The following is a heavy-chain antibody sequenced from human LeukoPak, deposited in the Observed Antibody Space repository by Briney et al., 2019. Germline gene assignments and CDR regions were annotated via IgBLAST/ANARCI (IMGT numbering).Heavy chain of an antibody. J-gene: IGHJ4*02. D-gene: IGHD2-2*01. CDR2: IIPIFGTA. V-gene: IGHV1-69*13. CDR1: GGTFSSYA. Sequence: SVKVSCKASGGTFSSYAISWVRQAPGQGLEWMGGIIPIFGTANYAQKFQGRVTIPADESTSTAYMELSSLRSEDTAVYYCATSVGVVPAASFDYWGQGTLATVSS. CDR3: ATSVGVVPAASFDY.